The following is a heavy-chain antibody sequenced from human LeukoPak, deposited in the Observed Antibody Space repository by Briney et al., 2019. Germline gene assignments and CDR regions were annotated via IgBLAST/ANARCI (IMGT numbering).Heavy chain of an antibody. D-gene: IGHD3-22*01. Sequence: GGSLRLSCAASGFTFSSYGMSWVRQAPGKGLEWVSAISGSGGSTYYADSVKGRFTISRDNSKNTLYLQMNSLRAEDTAVYYCAKGYYYDSSGVEDWFDPWGQGTLVTVSS. CDR3: AKGYYYDSSGVEDWFDP. V-gene: IGHV3-23*01. CDR1: GFTFSSYG. J-gene: IGHJ5*02. CDR2: ISGSGGST.